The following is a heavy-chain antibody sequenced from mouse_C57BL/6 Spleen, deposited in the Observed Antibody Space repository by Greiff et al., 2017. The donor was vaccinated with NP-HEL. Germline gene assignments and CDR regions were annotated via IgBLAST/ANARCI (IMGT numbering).Heavy chain of an antibody. D-gene: IGHD1-1*01. V-gene: IGHV1-55*01. Sequence: LQQPGAELVKPGASVKMSCKASGYTFTSYWITWVKQRPGQGLEWIGDLYPGSGSTNYNEKFKSKATLTVDTSSSTAYMQLSSLTSEDSAVYYCARGYYYGSSYFDVWGTGTTVTASS. CDR2: LYPGSGST. CDR1: GYTFTSYW. CDR3: ARGYYYGSSYFDV. J-gene: IGHJ1*03.